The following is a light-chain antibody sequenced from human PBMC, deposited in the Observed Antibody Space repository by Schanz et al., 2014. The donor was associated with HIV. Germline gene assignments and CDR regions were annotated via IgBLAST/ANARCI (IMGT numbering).Light chain of an antibody. CDR2: EVN. V-gene: IGLV2-8*01. CDR1: SSDVGADNS. J-gene: IGLJ2*01. CDR3: SSSGGSNNFVI. Sequence: QSALTQPASVSGSPGQSITISCTGTSSDVGADNSVSWYQQHPGRAPKLIIFEVNRRPSGVPNRFSGSKSGNTASLTVSGLQAEDEADYYCSSSGGSNNFVIFGGGTKLTVL.